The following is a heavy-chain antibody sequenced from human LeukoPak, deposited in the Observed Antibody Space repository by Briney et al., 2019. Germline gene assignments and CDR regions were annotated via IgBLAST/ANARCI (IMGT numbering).Heavy chain of an antibody. Sequence: ASVKVSCKASGYTFNKYGISWVRQAPGQGLEWMGWISCYNGDTNYAQKLQGRVTLSTDTPTTTVYMELRSLRSDDMAVYYCARDASNTSGWKTWFDTWGQGTPVTVSS. CDR1: GYTFNKYG. CDR3: ARDASNTSGWKTWFDT. D-gene: IGHD6-19*01. CDR2: ISCYNGDT. V-gene: IGHV1-18*03. J-gene: IGHJ5*02.